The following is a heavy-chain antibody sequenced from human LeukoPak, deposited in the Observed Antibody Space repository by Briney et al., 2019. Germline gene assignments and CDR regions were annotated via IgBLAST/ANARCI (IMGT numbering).Heavy chain of an antibody. CDR3: ARVGLGFWSGNWFDP. D-gene: IGHD3-3*01. Sequence: GSLRLSCVGSGFTFSDYWMSWVRQAPGKGLEWIGEINHSGSTNYNPSLKSRVTISVDTSKNQFSLKLSSVTAADTAVYYCARVGLGFWSGNWFDPWGQGTLVTVSS. J-gene: IGHJ5*02. CDR1: GFTFSDYW. V-gene: IGHV4-34*01. CDR2: INHSGST.